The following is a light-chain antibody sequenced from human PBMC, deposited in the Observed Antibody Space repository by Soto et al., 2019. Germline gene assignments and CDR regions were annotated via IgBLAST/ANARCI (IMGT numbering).Light chain of an antibody. CDR1: QSVSRN. J-gene: IGKJ3*01. CDR2: GAS. V-gene: IGKV3-15*01. Sequence: EKVITQSPATLSVSPGERATLSCRASQSVSRNLAWYQQKPGQAPRLLIYGASTRATGIPARFSGSGSGSEFTLTISSLQSEDFAVYYCQQYNNWPVFGSGTKVDIK. CDR3: QQYNNWPV.